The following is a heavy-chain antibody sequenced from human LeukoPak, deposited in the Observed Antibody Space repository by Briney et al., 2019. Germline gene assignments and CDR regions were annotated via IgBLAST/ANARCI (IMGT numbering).Heavy chain of an antibody. J-gene: IGHJ4*02. V-gene: IGHV3-23*01. Sequence: GGSLRLSCAASGLTISSYDMTWVRQAPGKGLEWVSSIIPSAIRTYYADSVKGRFIISRDDSKGTVSLQMNSLRAEDTAVYYCTLRVMGGPAFWGQGTLVTVSS. CDR3: TLRVMGGPAF. D-gene: IGHD2-15*01. CDR1: GLTISSYD. CDR2: IIPSAIRT.